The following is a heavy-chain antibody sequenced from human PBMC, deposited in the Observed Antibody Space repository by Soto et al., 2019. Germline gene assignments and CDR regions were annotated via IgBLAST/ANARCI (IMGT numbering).Heavy chain of an antibody. V-gene: IGHV1-2*02. Sequence: ASVKVSCKASGYTFTGYYMHWVRQAPGQGLEWMGWINPNSGGTNYAQKFQGRVTMTRDTSISTAYMELSRLRSDDTAVYYCAAVASDYYDSSGYPDAFDIWGQGTMVTVSS. CDR2: INPNSGGT. D-gene: IGHD3-22*01. CDR1: GYTFTGYY. J-gene: IGHJ3*02. CDR3: AAVASDYYDSSGYPDAFDI.